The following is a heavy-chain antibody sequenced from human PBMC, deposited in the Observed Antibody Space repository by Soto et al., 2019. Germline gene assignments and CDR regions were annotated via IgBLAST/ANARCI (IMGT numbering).Heavy chain of an antibody. CDR2: ISYDGSNK. Sequence: PGGSLRLSCAASGFTFSSYGMHWVRQAPGKGLEWVAVISYDGSNKYYADSVKGRSTISRDNSKNTLYLQMNSLRAEDTAVYYCAKDPALLWFGELLSPDYWGQGTLVTVSS. D-gene: IGHD3-10*01. V-gene: IGHV3-30*18. CDR1: GFTFSSYG. CDR3: AKDPALLWFGELLSPDY. J-gene: IGHJ4*02.